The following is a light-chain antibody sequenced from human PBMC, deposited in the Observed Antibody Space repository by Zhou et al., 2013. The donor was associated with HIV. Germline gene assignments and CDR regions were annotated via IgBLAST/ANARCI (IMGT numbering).Light chain of an antibody. J-gene: IGKJ3*01. CDR3: QQYGTSLLFT. V-gene: IGKV3-20*01. CDR1: ETVSSSY. CDR2: GAS. Sequence: EIVLTQSPGTLSLSPGERVTLSCRASETVSSSYLAWYQQKPGQSPRLLIYGASRRATGIPDRISGSGSGTDFTLTISRLEPEDFAVYYCQQYGTSLLFTFGPGTKVDIK.